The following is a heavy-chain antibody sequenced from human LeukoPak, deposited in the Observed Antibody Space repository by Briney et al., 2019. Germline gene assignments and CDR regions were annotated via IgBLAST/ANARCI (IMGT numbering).Heavy chain of an antibody. CDR3: ARGEATMVRGVITTFDY. D-gene: IGHD3-10*01. Sequence: PSETLSLTCTVSGGSISSGSYYWSWIRQPAGKGLEWIGRIYTSGSTNYNPSLRSRVTISVDTSKNQFSLKLSSVTAADTAVYYCARGEATMVRGVITTFDYWGQGTLVTVSS. CDR2: IYTSGST. CDR1: GGSISSGSYY. V-gene: IGHV4-61*02. J-gene: IGHJ4*02.